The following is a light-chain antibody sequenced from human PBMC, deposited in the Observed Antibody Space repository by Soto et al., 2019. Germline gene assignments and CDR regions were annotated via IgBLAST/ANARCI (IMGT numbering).Light chain of an antibody. CDR1: QSISSY. CDR3: QQSYSTLGT. Sequence: DIQMTQSPSSLSASVGDRVTITCRASQSISSYLNWYQQKPGKAPKLLIYAASSFQSGVPSRFSGSGSGTDFTLTISSLQPEDFATYYCQQSYSTLGTFGGGTKVEIK. CDR2: AAS. V-gene: IGKV1-39*01. J-gene: IGKJ4*01.